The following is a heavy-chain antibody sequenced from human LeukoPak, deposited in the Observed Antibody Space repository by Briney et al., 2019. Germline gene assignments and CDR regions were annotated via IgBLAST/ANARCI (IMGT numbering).Heavy chain of an antibody. J-gene: IGHJ4*02. CDR2: ISGSGGST. CDR3: AKATYYYDSSGLH. D-gene: IGHD3-22*01. V-gene: IGHV3-23*01. CDR1: GFTFSSYA. Sequence: GGPLRLSCAASGFTFSSYAMSWVRQAPGKGLEWVSAISGSGGSTYYADSVKGRFTISRDNSKNTLYLQMNSLRAEDTAVYYCAKATYYYDSSGLHWGQGTLVTVSS.